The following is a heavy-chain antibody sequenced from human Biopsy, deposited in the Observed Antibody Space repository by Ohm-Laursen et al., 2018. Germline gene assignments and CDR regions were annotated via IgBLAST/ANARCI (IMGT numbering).Heavy chain of an antibody. V-gene: IGHV4-59*01. CDR1: GGSITDDY. J-gene: IGHJ3*01. Sequence: SETLSLTCTVSGGSITDDYWSWIRQSPGKGLEWIGFISKGGDTTYNPSLRGRVAISVDTSKNQFSLKLSSVTAADTVIFFCARLYRLDDYWNDDPPDAFDVWGQGTRVTVSS. CDR2: ISKGGDT. D-gene: IGHD1-1*01. CDR3: ARLYRLDDYWNDDPPDAFDV.